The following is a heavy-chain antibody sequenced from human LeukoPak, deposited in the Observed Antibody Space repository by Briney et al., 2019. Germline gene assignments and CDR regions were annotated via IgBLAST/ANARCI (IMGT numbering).Heavy chain of an antibody. CDR2: ISGSGGST. CDR1: GFTFSSYA. Sequence: PGGSLRLSCAAPGFTFSSYAMSWVRQAPGKGLGWVSAISGSGGSTYYADSVKGRFTISRDNSKNTLYLQMNSLRAEDTAVYYCAKGRVLRYFDWSPMFDYWGQGTLVTVSS. CDR3: AKGRVLRYFDWSPMFDY. D-gene: IGHD3-9*01. J-gene: IGHJ4*02. V-gene: IGHV3-23*01.